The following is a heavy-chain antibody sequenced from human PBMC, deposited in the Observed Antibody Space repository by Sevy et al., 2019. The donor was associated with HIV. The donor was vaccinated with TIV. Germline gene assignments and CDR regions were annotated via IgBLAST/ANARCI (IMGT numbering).Heavy chain of an antibody. CDR3: AKDTSWASGTFDY. Sequence: GGSLRLSCAASGFTFSSYAMSWVRQAPGKGLEWVSAISGSGGSTYYEDSVKGRFTITRDNSKNTLYLQMNSLGAEDTAVYYCAKDTSWASGTFDYWGQGTLVTVSS. D-gene: IGHD1-26*01. CDR1: GFTFSSYA. CDR2: ISGSGGST. J-gene: IGHJ4*02. V-gene: IGHV3-23*01.